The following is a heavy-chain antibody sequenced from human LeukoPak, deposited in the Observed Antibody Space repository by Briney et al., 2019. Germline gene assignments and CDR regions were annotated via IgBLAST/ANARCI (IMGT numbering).Heavy chain of an antibody. V-gene: IGHV4-59*06. J-gene: IGHJ2*01. CDR3: ARAILTPSGYVWHFDL. CDR2: NS. D-gene: IGHD3-3*01. Sequence: PSETLSLTCTASGGSISSYYWSWLRQHPGKGLEWIGYNSYYNPALESRVTISVDTSKNQFSLNLSSVTAADTAVYYCARAILTPSGYVWHFDLWGRGTLVTVSS. CDR1: GGSISSYY.